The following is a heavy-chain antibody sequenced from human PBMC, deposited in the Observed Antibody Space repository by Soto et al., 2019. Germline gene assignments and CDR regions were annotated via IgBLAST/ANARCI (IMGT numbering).Heavy chain of an antibody. CDR3: PRYYPSTVTPFDY. V-gene: IGHV4-31*03. Sequence: QVQLQESGPGLVKPSQTLSLTCTVSGGSISSGGYYWSWIRQHPGKGLEWIGYIYYSGSTYYNPSLQSRLNLSVDSPRNQFSLQLSSVTAADTAVYYCPRYYPSTVTPFDYWGQGTLVTVSS. CDR2: IYYSGST. CDR1: GGSISSGGYY. J-gene: IGHJ4*02. D-gene: IGHD4-17*01.